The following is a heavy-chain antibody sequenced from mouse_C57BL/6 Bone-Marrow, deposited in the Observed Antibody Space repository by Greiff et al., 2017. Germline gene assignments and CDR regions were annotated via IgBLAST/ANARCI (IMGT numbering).Heavy chain of an antibody. CDR1: GYTFTSYG. D-gene: IGHD1-1*01. Sequence: QVQLQQSGAELARPGASVKLSCKASGYTFTSYGISWVKQRTGQGLEWIGEIYPRSGNTYYNETFKGKATLTADKSSSTAYMELRSLTSEDSAVYFCARLDYYGSSSFAYWGQGTLVTVSA. CDR3: ARLDYYGSSSFAY. V-gene: IGHV1-81*01. J-gene: IGHJ3*01. CDR2: IYPRSGNT.